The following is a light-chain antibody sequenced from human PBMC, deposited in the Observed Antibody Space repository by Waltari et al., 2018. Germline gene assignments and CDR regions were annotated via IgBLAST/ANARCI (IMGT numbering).Light chain of an antibody. CDR3: QQYYTTPPT. CDR2: WAS. J-gene: IGKJ3*01. V-gene: IGKV4-1*01. CDR1: QSVSYRSNKKKF. Sequence: DIVMTQSPDSLAVSLGERATINCKSSQSVSYRSNKKKFLAWYQQRPGQSPKLLIYWASTRDSGLPDRFSGSGSGTDFTLTISSLQAEDVAVYYCQQYYTTPPTFGPGTKVDIK.